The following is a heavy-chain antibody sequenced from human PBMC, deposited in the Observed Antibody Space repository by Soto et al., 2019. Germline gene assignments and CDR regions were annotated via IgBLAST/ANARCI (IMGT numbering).Heavy chain of an antibody. CDR1: GGSLSNYY. J-gene: IGHJ6*02. CDR2: ISHSGVR. D-gene: IGHD2-2*01. V-gene: IGHV4-34*01. CDR3: SRCPIGTTSLSYYYYAMDV. Sequence: SETLSLTCGVYGGSLSNYYWSWIRQSPGKGLEWVGGISHSGVRNHSTYLKSPVTIPVATSKSHSSLKVRPLTAADTAVYYCSRCPIGTTSLSYYYYAMDVWGQGTKVTVSS.